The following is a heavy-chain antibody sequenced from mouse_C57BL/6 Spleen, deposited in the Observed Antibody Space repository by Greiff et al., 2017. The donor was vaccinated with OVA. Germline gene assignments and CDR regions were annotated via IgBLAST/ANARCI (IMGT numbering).Heavy chain of an antibody. Sequence: EVKLMESGPGLAKPSQTLSLTCSVTGYSITSDYWNWIRKFPGNKLEYMGYISYSGSTYYNPSLKSRISITRDTSKNQYYLQMNSVTTEDTATYYCARVDYDEKGYFDVWGTGTTVTVSS. CDR3: ARVDYDEKGYFDV. D-gene: IGHD2-4*01. CDR1: GYSITSDY. CDR2: ISYSGST. J-gene: IGHJ1*03. V-gene: IGHV3-8*01.